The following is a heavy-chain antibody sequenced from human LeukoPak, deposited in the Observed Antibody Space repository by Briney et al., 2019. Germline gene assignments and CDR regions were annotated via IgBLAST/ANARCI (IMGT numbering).Heavy chain of an antibody. J-gene: IGHJ5*02. V-gene: IGHV4-39*01. D-gene: IGHD3-22*01. CDR3: ARQAGDSSGYSNWFDP. CDR1: GGSISSSSYY. CDR2: IYYSGST. Sequence: SETLSLTCTVSGGSISSSSYYWGWIRQPPGKGLEWIGSIYYSGSTSYNPSLKSRVTISVDTSKNQFSLKLSSVTAADTAVYYCARQAGDSSGYSNWFDPWGQGTLVTVSS.